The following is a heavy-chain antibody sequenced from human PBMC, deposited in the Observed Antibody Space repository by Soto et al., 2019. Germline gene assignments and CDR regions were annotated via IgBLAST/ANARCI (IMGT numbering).Heavy chain of an antibody. CDR3: ARERTCERGYRGYGTYSFDY. V-gene: IGHV3-53*01. J-gene: IGHJ4*02. CDR1: GVTVSSNY. Sequence: EVQLVESGGGLIQPGGSLRLSCAAAGVTVSSNYMSWVRQAPGKGLEWVSVIYSGGSTYYADSVQGRFTISRDNSKNTLYLQMNSLRAEDTAVYYCARERTCERGYRGYGTYSFDYWGQGTLVTVSS. CDR2: IYSGGST. D-gene: IGHD5-12*01.